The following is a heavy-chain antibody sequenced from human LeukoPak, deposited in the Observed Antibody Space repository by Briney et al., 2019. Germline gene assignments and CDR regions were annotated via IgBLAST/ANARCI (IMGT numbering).Heavy chain of an antibody. Sequence: GGSLRLSCAASGFTFNSYSMNWVRQAPGKGLEGVSSISSSSSYIYYADTVKRRFTISRHNAKNSLYLKMNTLRAEDTGVYYCARGPAVADYFQHYYMDVWGKGTTVTVSS. CDR3: ARGPAVADYFQHYYMDV. V-gene: IGHV3-21*01. D-gene: IGHD6-19*01. J-gene: IGHJ6*03. CDR1: GFTFNSYS. CDR2: ISSSSSYI.